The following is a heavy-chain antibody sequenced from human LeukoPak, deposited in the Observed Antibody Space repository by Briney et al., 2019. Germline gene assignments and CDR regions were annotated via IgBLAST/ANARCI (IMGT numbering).Heavy chain of an antibody. J-gene: IGHJ5*02. CDR3: ASQIDTQYPDMIVASSDP. CDR2: INHSGST. V-gene: IGHV4-34*01. Sequence: SETLSLTCAVYGGSFSGYYWSWIRLPPGKGLEWIGEINHSGSTNYNPSLKSRVTISVDTSKNQFSLKLSSVTAADTAVYYCASQIDTQYPDMIVASSDPWGQGTLVTVSS. CDR1: GGSFSGYY. D-gene: IGHD3-22*01.